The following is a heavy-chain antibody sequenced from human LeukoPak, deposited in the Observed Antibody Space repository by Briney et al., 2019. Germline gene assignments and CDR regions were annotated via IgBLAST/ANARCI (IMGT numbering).Heavy chain of an antibody. D-gene: IGHD3-16*01. Sequence: SETLSLTCTVSGGSISSGGYYWSWIRQHPGKGLEWIGYIYYSGSTYYNPPLKSRVTISVDTSKNQFSLKLSSVTAADTAVYYCARAYQDARPSWFDPWGQGTLVTVSS. CDR2: IYYSGST. J-gene: IGHJ5*02. V-gene: IGHV4-31*03. CDR1: GGSISSGGYY. CDR3: ARAYQDARPSWFDP.